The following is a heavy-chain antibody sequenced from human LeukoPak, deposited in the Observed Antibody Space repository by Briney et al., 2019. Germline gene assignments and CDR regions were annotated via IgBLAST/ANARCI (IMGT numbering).Heavy chain of an antibody. CDR2: ITSGTTYI. J-gene: IGHJ2*01. Sequence: PGRSLRLSCAASGFTFSSYGMHWVRQSPEKGLEWVSSITSGTTYIYYADSVRGRFTLSRDNAKNSLYLQMNSLRAEDTAVYYCAKGSSTYSITSYWYFDLWGRGTLVTVSS. CDR1: GFTFSSYG. D-gene: IGHD6-13*01. V-gene: IGHV3-21*01. CDR3: AKGSSTYSITSYWYFDL.